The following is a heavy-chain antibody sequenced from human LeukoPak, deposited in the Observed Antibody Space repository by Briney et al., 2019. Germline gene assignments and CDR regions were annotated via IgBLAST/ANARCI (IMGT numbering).Heavy chain of an antibody. D-gene: IGHD1-1*01. CDR1: GYTFTTYA. V-gene: IGHV7-4-1*02. CDR3: AREEPNWNDLGRTLKW. CDR2: INTNTGNP. Sequence: GASVKVSCKASGYTFTTYAMNWVRQAPGQGLEWMGWINTNTGNPTYAQGFTGRFVFSLDTSVSTAYLQISSLKVEDTAVYYCAREEPNWNDLGRTLKWWGQGTLVTVSS. J-gene: IGHJ4*02.